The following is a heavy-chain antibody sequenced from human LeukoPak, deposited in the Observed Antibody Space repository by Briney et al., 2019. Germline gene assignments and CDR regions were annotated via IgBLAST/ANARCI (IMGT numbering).Heavy chain of an antibody. CDR1: GFTFSSYG. J-gene: IGHJ4*02. D-gene: IGHD3-9*01. Sequence: GGSLRLSCAASGFTFSSYGMHWVRQAPGKGLEWVAVISYDGSNKYYADSVKGRFTISRDNSKNTLYLQTNSLRAEDTAVYYCVALDYDILTGLDYWGQGTLVTVSS. CDR2: ISYDGSNK. CDR3: VALDYDILTGLDY. V-gene: IGHV3-30*03.